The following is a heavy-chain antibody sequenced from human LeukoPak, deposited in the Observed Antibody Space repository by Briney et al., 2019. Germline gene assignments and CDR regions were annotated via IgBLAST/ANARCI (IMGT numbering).Heavy chain of an antibody. D-gene: IGHD3-9*01. Sequence: PSETLSLTCTVSGDSISSGSFYWSWIRQAAGKGLEWIGRVSSSGRTTYNPSLKSRLTISITTSKNQFSLKLSSVTAADTAVYYCARGRTYYDILTGYRPYYFDYWGQGTLVTVSS. J-gene: IGHJ4*02. CDR2: VSSSGRT. CDR3: ARGRTYYDILTGYRPYYFDY. CDR1: GDSISSGSFY. V-gene: IGHV4-61*02.